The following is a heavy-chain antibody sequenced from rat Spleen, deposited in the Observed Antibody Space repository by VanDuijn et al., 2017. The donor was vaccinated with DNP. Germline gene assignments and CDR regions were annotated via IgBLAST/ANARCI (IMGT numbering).Heavy chain of an antibody. D-gene: IGHD1-2*01. CDR2: IRYDGGTT. CDR3: AKIAAGALDV. CDR1: GFTFSNYW. J-gene: IGHJ4*01. V-gene: IGHV5-20*01. Sequence: EVQLVESGGGLVQPGGSLKLSCVASGFTFSNYWMYWIRQAPTKGLEWVAYIRYDGGTTYYRDSVKGRFTVSRDNAKSSLYLQMNSLRSEDTAAYFCAKIAAGALDVWGQGTSVTVSS.